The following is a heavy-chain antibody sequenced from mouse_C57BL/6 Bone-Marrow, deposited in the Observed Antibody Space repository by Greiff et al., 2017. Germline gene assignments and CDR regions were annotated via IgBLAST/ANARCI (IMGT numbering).Heavy chain of an antibody. CDR3: ARRPWFAY. Sequence: QVQLQESGAELARPGASVTLSCKASGYTFTSYGISWVKQRTGQGLEWIGEIYPRSGNTYYNEKFKGKATLTADKSSSTAYMELRSLTSEDSAVYFCARRPWFAYWGQGTLVTVSA. CDR1: GYTFTSYG. V-gene: IGHV1-81*01. CDR2: IYPRSGNT. J-gene: IGHJ3*01.